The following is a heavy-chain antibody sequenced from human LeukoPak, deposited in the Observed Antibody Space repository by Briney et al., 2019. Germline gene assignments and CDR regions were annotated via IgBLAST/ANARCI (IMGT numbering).Heavy chain of an antibody. J-gene: IGHJ5*02. CDR3: AKDWHISSWYGRFDP. Sequence: GGSLRLSCAASGFTFSTYGMHWVRQAPGKGLEWVAFIRYDGSKKYYADSVKGRFTISRDNSKNTLYLQMNSLRAEDTAVYYCAKDWHISSWYGRFDPWGQGTLVTVSS. D-gene: IGHD6-13*01. CDR2: IRYDGSKK. CDR1: GFTFSTYG. V-gene: IGHV3-30*02.